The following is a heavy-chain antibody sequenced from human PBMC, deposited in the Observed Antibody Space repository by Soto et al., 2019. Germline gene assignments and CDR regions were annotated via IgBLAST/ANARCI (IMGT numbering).Heavy chain of an antibody. J-gene: IGHJ4*02. CDR3: ARHRACNTACDFDH. CDR2: VVFTGTT. V-gene: IGHV4-39*01. CDR1: GDSFDSHVSN. D-gene: IGHD2-15*01. Sequence: QLQLRESGPGRGRPSETRSLSALVSGDSFDSHVSNWGWIGHSPGKGLEWIGTVVFTGTTYYPPPLRSRVTVSADKSKNQFSLKLTSVTAADTAVYYCARHRACNTACDFDHWGQGTLVTVSS.